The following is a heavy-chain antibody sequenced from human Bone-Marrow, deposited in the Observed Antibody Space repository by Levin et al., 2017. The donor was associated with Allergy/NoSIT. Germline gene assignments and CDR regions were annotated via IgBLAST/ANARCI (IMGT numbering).Heavy chain of an antibody. CDR1: GFRFSSYS. J-gene: IGHJ4*02. Sequence: GGSLRLSCVASGFRFSSYSLDWVRQAPGKGLEWISYISVSGTTVYHADSVKGRFTVSRDDAQNSLYLQMNSLRDEDTAVYYCARDSGYQYDQFDCWGRGTLVTVSS. D-gene: IGHD2-15*01. CDR2: ISVSGTTV. CDR3: ARDSGYQYDQFDC. V-gene: IGHV3-48*02.